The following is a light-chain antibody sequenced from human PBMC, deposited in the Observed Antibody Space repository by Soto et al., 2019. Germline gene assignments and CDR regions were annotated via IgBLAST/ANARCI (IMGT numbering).Light chain of an antibody. V-gene: IGKV3-20*01. CDR1: PTLSSSH. Sequence: ENVLTQSPGTLYLSPGERATLSCSASPTLSSSHLAWYQQKPGQAPRLLIYGASSRATGIPDRFSGSGSGTDFTLTISRLEPEDFAVYSCQQYASSPWTFGQGTKVDIK. CDR2: GAS. J-gene: IGKJ1*01. CDR3: QQYASSPWT.